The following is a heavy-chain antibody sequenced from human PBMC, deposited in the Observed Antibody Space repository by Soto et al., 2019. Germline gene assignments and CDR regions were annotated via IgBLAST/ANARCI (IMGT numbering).Heavy chain of an antibody. CDR2: ISASAGTT. D-gene: IGHD3-10*01. CDR1: GFTFTDHA. V-gene: IGHV3-23*01. CDR3: AKDVSGAGTPYFDS. J-gene: IGHJ4*02. Sequence: EVQLLESGGALVQPGGSLRLSCEAFGFTFTDHAMGWVRQAPGKGLEWVSLISASAGTTYYADSVRGRFTVSRDNAKTTLYLQMNSLRAEETALYFCAKDVSGAGTPYFDSWGQGSQVTVSS.